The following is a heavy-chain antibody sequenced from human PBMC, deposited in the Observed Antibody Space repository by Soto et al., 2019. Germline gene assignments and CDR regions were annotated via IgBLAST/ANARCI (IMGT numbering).Heavy chain of an antibody. J-gene: IGHJ5*02. D-gene: IGHD3-16*01. CDR2: INTGNART. CDR3: AREGALGGPNRFDP. Sequence: GVAVKVACTAYGYTFSIYAVAWLRKAPGQRLEWMGWINTGNARTQYSQTFQDRIHITRDTSATTAYMELGSLSSEDTAVYYCAREGALGGPNRFDPWGQGTLVTVSS. V-gene: IGHV1-3*04. CDR1: GYTFSIYA.